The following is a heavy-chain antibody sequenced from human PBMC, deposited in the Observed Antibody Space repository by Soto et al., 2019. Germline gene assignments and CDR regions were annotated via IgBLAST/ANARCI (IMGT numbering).Heavy chain of an antibody. V-gene: IGHV3-21*01. Sequence: KTGGSLRLSCVTSGFTFISNTMNWGRQAPGKGLEWVASITSSGSYVYYADSVKGRFSASRDNAKNSLSLQMDSLRPDDTAIYFCVKDEGIEAMDVWGQGTTVTVSS. CDR2: ITSSGSYV. J-gene: IGHJ6*02. D-gene: IGHD3-3*02. CDR3: VKDEGIEAMDV. CDR1: GFTFISNT.